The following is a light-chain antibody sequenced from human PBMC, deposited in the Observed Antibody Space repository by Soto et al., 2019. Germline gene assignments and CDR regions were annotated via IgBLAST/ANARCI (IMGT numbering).Light chain of an antibody. CDR3: CSFAGSSTYV. CDR2: EGS. Sequence: QSVLTQPASVSGSPGQSITISCTGTSSDVGSYNLVSWYQQHPGKAPKLIIYEGSKRPSGVSNHFSGSKSGNTASLTISGLQAEDEADYYCCSFAGSSTYVFGTGTKVTVL. V-gene: IGLV2-23*01. CDR1: SSDVGSYNL. J-gene: IGLJ1*01.